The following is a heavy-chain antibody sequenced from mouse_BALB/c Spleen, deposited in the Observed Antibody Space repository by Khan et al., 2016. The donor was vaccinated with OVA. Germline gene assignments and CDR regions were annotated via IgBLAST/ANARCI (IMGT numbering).Heavy chain of an antibody. CDR1: GFSLTRHG. J-gene: IGHJ2*01. V-gene: IGHV2-9*02. CDR3: ASNREPDYFDY. CDR2: ICAGGST. Sequence: QVQLKESGPGLVAPSQSLSITCTVSGFSLTRHGIHWVRQPPGKGLEWLGIICAGGSTNYNSALISRLSITKDSSKSQVFLKMNSLQTDDTAIYYCASNREPDYFDYWGQGTTLTVSS.